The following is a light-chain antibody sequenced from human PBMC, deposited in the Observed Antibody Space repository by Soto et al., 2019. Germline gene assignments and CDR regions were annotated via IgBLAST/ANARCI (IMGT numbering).Light chain of an antibody. CDR3: QQSYSTSPIT. CDR1: QSISSY. V-gene: IGKV1-39*01. CDR2: AAS. Sequence: DIHMTQSPSSLSASLGDRVTITSRASQSISSYLNWYQQKPGKAPKLLIYAASSLQSGVPSRFSGSGSGTDFTLTISSMQPEDFSTYYCQQSYSTSPITFGQGTRVEI. J-gene: IGKJ5*01.